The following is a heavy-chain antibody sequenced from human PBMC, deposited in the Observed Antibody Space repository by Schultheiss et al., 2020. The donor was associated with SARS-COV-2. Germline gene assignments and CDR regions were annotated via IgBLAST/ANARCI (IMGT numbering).Heavy chain of an antibody. Sequence: SETLSLTCTVSDGSIRSFYWSWIRQPPGKGLEWIGYIDYSGRIFYNPSLKSRLTISVDTSKNQFSLKLSSVTAADTAVYYCARGRYGDRGSLDYWGPGTQVTGSS. CDR2: IDYSGRI. D-gene: IGHD4-17*01. J-gene: IGHJ4*02. CDR1: DGSIRSFY. CDR3: ARGRYGDRGSLDY. V-gene: IGHV4-59*12.